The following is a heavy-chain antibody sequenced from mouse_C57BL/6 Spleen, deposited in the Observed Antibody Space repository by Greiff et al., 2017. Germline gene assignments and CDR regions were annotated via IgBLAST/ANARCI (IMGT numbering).Heavy chain of an antibody. CDR2: ISSGGDYI. CDR3: TRVQYGYYAMDY. CDR1: GFTFSSYA. J-gene: IGHJ4*01. V-gene: IGHV5-9-1*02. Sequence: EVKLVESGEGLVKPGGSLKLSCAASGFTFSSYAMSWVRQTPEKRLEWVAYISSGGDYIYYADTVKGRFTISRDNARNTLYLQMSSLKSEDTAMYYCTRVQYGYYAMDYWGQGTSVTVSS. D-gene: IGHD2-10*02.